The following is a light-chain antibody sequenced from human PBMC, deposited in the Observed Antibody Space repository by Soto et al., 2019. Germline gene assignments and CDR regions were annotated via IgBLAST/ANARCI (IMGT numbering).Light chain of an antibody. CDR2: EVN. CDR1: ISDVGGYSY. V-gene: IGLV2-14*01. Sequence: QSALTQPASVSGSPGQSITISCTGTISDVGGYSYVSWYQQHPGKAPKLIIYEVNYRPSVVSNRFSGSKSGNTASLTISGLQAEDEADYYCSSFTSTSTYVFGTGTKVTVL. J-gene: IGLJ1*01. CDR3: SSFTSTSTYV.